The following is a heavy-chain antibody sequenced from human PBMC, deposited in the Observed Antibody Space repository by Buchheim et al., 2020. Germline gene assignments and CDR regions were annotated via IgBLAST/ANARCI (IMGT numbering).Heavy chain of an antibody. V-gene: IGHV3-30*02. Sequence: QVQLVESGGGVVQPGRSLRLSCAASGFTFSSYGMHWVRQAPGKGLEWVAFIRYDGSNKYYADSVKGRFTISRDNSKNTLYLQMNSLRAEDTAVYYCAKDFDFCTNGVCYDPFFDYWGQGTL. CDR1: GFTFSSYG. CDR3: AKDFDFCTNGVCYDPFFDY. J-gene: IGHJ4*02. CDR2: IRYDGSNK. D-gene: IGHD2-8*01.